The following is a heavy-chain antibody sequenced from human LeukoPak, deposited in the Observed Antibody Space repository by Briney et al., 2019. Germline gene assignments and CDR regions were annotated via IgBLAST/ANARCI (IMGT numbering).Heavy chain of an antibody. D-gene: IGHD6-13*01. J-gene: IGHJ4*02. V-gene: IGHV1-2*06. CDR1: GYTFTSYY. CDR2: INPNSGGT. CDR3: ARGPRRVSSSWQPDFDY. Sequence: ASVKVSCKASGYTFTSYYMHWVRQAPGQGLEWMGRINPNSGGTNYAQKFQGRVTMTRDTSISTAYMELSRLRSDDTAVYYCARGPRRVSSSWQPDFDYWGQGTLVTVSS.